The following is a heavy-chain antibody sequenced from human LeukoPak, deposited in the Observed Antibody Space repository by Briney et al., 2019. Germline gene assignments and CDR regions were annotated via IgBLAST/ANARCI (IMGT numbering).Heavy chain of an antibody. V-gene: IGHV4-38-2*02. CDR1: GYSISSYYH. D-gene: IGHD5-18*01. CDR2: ISHSGST. J-gene: IGHJ6*03. Sequence: PSETLSLTCAVSGYSISSYYHWGWIRQPPGKGLEWIGSISHSGSTYYNPSLKSRVTISVDTSKNQFSLKLSSVTAADTAVYYCARDYVYGYSYGFYYYYMDVWGKGTTVTVSS. CDR3: ARDYVYGYSYGFYYYYMDV.